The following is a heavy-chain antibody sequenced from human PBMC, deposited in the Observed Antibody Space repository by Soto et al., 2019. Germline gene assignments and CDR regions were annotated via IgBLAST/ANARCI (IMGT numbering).Heavy chain of an antibody. CDR3: AISQDRGGRTTFIY. Sequence: GGSLRLSCAVSGFTFDDNAMHWVRQAPEKGLEWVSGINWKSDIGYADSVKGRFTISRDNAENSLYLQMNSLRAEDTASYYCAISQDRGGRTTFIYWGQGTQVTVSS. J-gene: IGHJ4*02. CDR1: GFTFDDNA. D-gene: IGHD3-16*01. CDR2: INWKSDI. V-gene: IGHV3-9*01.